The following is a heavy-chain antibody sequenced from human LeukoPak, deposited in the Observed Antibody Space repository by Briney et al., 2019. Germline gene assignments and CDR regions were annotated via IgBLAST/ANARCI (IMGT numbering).Heavy chain of an antibody. D-gene: IGHD3-10*01. CDR1: GFTVSSND. CDR3: AKDWGYASGTYYTY. CDR2: VYSGGNT. J-gene: IGHJ4*02. V-gene: IGHV3-53*01. Sequence: GGSLRLSCAASGFTVSSNDMSWVRQAPGKGLEWVSVVYSGGNTFYADSVKGRFTISRDNSKNTLSLQMNSLRAEDTAVYYCAKDWGYASGTYYTYWGQGTLVTVSP.